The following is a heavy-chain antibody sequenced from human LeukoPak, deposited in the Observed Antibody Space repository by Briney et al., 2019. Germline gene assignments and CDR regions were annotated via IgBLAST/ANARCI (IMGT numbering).Heavy chain of an antibody. J-gene: IGHJ4*02. CDR1: GFTFSSYS. V-gene: IGHV3-21*01. Sequence: GGSLRLSCAASGFTFSSYSLNWVRQAPGKGLEWVSSISSSSSYIYYADSVKGRFTISRDNAKNSLYLQMNSLRAEDTAVYYCARGTVVATMGGYWGQGTLVTVSS. CDR2: ISSSSSYI. D-gene: IGHD5-12*01. CDR3: ARGTVVATMGGY.